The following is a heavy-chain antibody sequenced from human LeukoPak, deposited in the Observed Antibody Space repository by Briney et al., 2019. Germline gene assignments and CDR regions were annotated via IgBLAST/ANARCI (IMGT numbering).Heavy chain of an antibody. CDR2: IIGGGDT. D-gene: IGHD6-13*01. J-gene: IGHJ4*02. CDR3: ATDRGGTSWYIFDS. Sequence: GGSLRLSCAASGFTFSSYAMTWVRQAPGKGLEWVSTIIGGGDTLYADSVKGRFTISRDNSKNTLYLQMNSLRAEDTAVYYCATDRGGTSWYIFDSWGQGTLVTVSS. V-gene: IGHV3-23*01. CDR1: GFTFSSYA.